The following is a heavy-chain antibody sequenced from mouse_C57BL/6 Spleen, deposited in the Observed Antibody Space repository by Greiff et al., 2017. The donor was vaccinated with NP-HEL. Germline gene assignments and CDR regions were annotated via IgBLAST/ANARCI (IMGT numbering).Heavy chain of an antibody. V-gene: IGHV1-81*01. J-gene: IGHJ2*01. Sequence: QVQLQQSGAELARPGASVKLSCKASGYTFTSYGISWVKQRTGQGLEWIGEIYPRSGNTYYNEKFKGKATLTADKSSSTAYMELRSLTSEDSAVYFCARDLLPDHYYFDYWGQGTTLTVSS. CDR2: IYPRSGNT. CDR3: ARDLLPDHYYFDY. D-gene: IGHD2-1*01. CDR1: GYTFTSYG.